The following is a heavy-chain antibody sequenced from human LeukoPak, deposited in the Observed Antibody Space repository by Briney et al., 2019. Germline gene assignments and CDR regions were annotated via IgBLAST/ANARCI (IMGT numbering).Heavy chain of an antibody. CDR2: INPNSGGT. D-gene: IGHD3-22*01. Sequence: ASVKVSCKASGYTFTGYYMHWVRQAPGQGLEWMGWINPNSGGTNYAQKFQGRVTMTRDTSISTAYMELSSLRSEDTAVYYCARGRGVFYDSSGYWGFDPWGQGTLVTVSS. CDR3: ARGRGVFYDSSGYWGFDP. CDR1: GYTFTGYY. V-gene: IGHV1-2*02. J-gene: IGHJ5*02.